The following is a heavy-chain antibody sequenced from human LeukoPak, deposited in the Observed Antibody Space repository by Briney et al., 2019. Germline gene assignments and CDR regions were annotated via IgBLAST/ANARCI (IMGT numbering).Heavy chain of an antibody. J-gene: IGHJ4*02. CDR1: GGSFSGYY. CDR2: INHSGST. D-gene: IGHD1-26*01. V-gene: IGHV4-34*01. CDR3: ARLRVGATFIDY. Sequence: ASETLSLTCAVYGGSFSGYYWSWIRQPPGKGLEWIGEINHSGSTNYNPSLKSRVTISVDTSKNQFSLKLSSVTAADTAVYYCARLRVGATFIDYWGQGTLVTVSS.